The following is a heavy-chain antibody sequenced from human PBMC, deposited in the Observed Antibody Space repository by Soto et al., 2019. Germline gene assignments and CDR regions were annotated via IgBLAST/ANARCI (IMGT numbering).Heavy chain of an antibody. CDR2: IIPIFGTA. CDR3: ATHFRPMIVVVIDCIS. D-gene: IGHD3-22*01. V-gene: IGHV1-69*12. J-gene: IGHJ4*02. Sequence: QVQLVQSGAEVKKPGSSVKVSCKASGGTFSSYAISWVRQAPGQGLEWMGGIIPIFGTANYAQKFQGRVTMSADESTSTAYMELSSLRSEDTAVYYCATHFRPMIVVVIDCISWGQGTLVTVSS. CDR1: GGTFSSYA.